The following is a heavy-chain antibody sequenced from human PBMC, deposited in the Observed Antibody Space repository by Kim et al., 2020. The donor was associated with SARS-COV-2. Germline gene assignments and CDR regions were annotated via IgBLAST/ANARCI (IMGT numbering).Heavy chain of an antibody. Sequence: SETLSLTCTVSGGSVSSGSYFWSWIRQPPGKGLGWIGYIYYSGNTNSNPSLKSRVTMSIDTSKNQFSLKLRSVTAADTALYYCARAPNDFWSGYPYYFDYWGQGTLVTVSS. J-gene: IGHJ4*02. CDR1: GGSVSSGSYF. CDR3: ARAPNDFWSGYPYYFDY. D-gene: IGHD3-3*01. CDR2: IYYSGNT. V-gene: IGHV4-61*01.